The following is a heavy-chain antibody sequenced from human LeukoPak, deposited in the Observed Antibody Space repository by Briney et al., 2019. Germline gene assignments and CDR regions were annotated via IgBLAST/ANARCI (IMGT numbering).Heavy chain of an antibody. CDR2: IYTSGST. D-gene: IGHD3-10*01. CDR3: ARDRVEDYYGSGSYISSFWFDP. CDR1: GGSISSGSYY. J-gene: IGHJ5*02. V-gene: IGHV4-61*02. Sequence: PSQTLSLTCTVSGGSISSGSYYWSWIRQPAGKGLEWIGRIYTSGSTNYNPSLKSRVTISVDTSKNQFSLKLSSATAADTAVYYCARDRVEDYYGSGSYISSFWFDPWGQGTLVTVSS.